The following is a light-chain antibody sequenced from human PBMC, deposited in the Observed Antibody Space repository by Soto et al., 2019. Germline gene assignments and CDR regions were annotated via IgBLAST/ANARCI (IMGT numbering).Light chain of an antibody. V-gene: IGLV1-40*01. CDR1: SSNFGAGYE. CDR2: NNL. CDR3: QSFDSSLRVYV. J-gene: IGLJ1*01. Sequence: SVLAQPPSVSGAPGQRVTISCTGSSSNFGAGYEVHWYKQLPGAAPTLVIFNNLNRPSGVPERFSGSKSGTSASLVISGLQAEDEADYYCQSFDSSLRVYVFGSGTKVTV.